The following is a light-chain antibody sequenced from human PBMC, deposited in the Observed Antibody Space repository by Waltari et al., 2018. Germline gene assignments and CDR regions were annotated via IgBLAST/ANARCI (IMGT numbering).Light chain of an antibody. CDR1: GSNIGAGYD. Sequence: QSVLTQPPSVSGAPGQRVTISCTGSGSNIGAGYDVHWYQQLPGKAPKLLIYGTSTRPLGVPDRSFGSQSGTSAYLAITGLQAEDEADYYCQSYDTSLSVVFGGGTKLTVL. CDR3: QSYDTSLSVV. J-gene: IGLJ2*01. V-gene: IGLV1-40*01. CDR2: GTS.